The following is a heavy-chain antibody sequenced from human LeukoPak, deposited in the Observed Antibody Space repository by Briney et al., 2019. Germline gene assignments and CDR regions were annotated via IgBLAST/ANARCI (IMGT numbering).Heavy chain of an antibody. Sequence: KPSETLSLTCTVSGGSISSSSYYWGWIRQPPGKGLEWIGCIYYTGSTYYNPSLKSRVTISVDTSKNQFSLKLSSVTAADTAVYYCATSQEYSYGQPTYFDYWGQGTLVTVSS. CDR1: GGSISSSSYY. D-gene: IGHD5-18*01. J-gene: IGHJ4*02. CDR2: IYYTGST. V-gene: IGHV4-39*07. CDR3: ATSQEYSYGQPTYFDY.